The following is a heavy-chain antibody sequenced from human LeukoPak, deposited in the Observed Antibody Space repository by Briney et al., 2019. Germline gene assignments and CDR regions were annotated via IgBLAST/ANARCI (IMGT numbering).Heavy chain of an antibody. J-gene: IGHJ5*02. CDR2: INHSGST. Sequence: PSETLSLTCAAYGGSFSGYYWSWIRQPPGKGLEWIGEINHSGSTNYNPSLKSRVTISVDTSKNQFSLKLSSVTAADTAVYYCARGLNFDPWGQGTLVTVSS. CDR1: GGSFSGYY. V-gene: IGHV4-34*01. CDR3: ARGLNFDP.